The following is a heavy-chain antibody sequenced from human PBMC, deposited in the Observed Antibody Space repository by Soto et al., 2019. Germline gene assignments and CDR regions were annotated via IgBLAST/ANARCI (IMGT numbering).Heavy chain of an antibody. J-gene: IGHJ4*02. CDR3: AKDRLRGKAVVVPAAINY. CDR1: GFTFSSYA. V-gene: IGHV3-23*01. D-gene: IGHD2-2*01. Sequence: PGGSLRLSCAASGFTFSSYAMSWVRQATGKGLEWVSAISGSGGSTYYADSVKGRFTISRDNSKNTLYLQMNSLRAEDTAVYYCAKDRLRGKAVVVPAAINYWGQGTLVTVSS. CDR2: ISGSGGST.